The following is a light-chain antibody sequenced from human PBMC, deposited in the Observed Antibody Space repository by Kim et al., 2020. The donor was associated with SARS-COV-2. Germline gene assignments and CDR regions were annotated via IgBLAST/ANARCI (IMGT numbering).Light chain of an antibody. CDR1: SSDVGSYNL. CDR2: EVS. V-gene: IGLV2-23*02. Sequence: QSASVSGSPGQSITISCTGTSSDVGSYNLVSWYQHHPGKAPTLMIYEVSKWPSGVSNRFSGSKSGNTASLTISGLQAEDEADYYCCSYASSSTVVFGGGTQLTVL. J-gene: IGLJ2*01. CDR3: CSYASSSTVV.